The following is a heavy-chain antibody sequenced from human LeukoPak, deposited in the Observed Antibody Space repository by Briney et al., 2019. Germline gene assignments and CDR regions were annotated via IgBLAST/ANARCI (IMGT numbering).Heavy chain of an antibody. CDR1: GFTFSRYA. V-gene: IGHV3-23*01. D-gene: IGHD6-19*01. Sequence: GGSLRLSCAASGFTFSRYAMTWVRQAPGKGLEWVSIVTGSDGSTYYADSVKGRFTISRDNSKNTLYLLMNSLRAEDTAVYYCAKRDSSGSYYFDYWDQGTLVTVSS. CDR3: AKRDSSGSYYFDY. CDR2: VTGSDGST. J-gene: IGHJ4*02.